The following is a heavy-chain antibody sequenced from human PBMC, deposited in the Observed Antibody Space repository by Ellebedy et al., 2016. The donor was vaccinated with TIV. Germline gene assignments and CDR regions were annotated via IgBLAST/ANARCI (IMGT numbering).Heavy chain of an antibody. J-gene: IGHJ6*02. CDR2: IYSSGGT. CDR1: GFTVSSNY. CDR3: ASSSGWYASYYYYGMDV. Sequence: GGSLRLSCAASGFTVSSNYMSWVRQAPGRGLEWVSTIYSSGGTYYAGSVKGRFTISRDNSKNTLYLQMNSLRAEDTAVYYCASSSGWYASYYYYGMDVWGQGTTVTVSS. V-gene: IGHV3-53*01. D-gene: IGHD6-19*01.